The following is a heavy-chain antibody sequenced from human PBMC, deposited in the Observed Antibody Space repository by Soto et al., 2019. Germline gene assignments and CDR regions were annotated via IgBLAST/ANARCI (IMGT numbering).Heavy chain of an antibody. D-gene: IGHD3-10*01. V-gene: IGHV1-3*04. CDR2: INTVNGNT. CDR3: ARDRGVPGEDYFDY. Sequence: QVPLVQSGAEVKKPGASVKVSCKASGYTLTHSAIHWVRQAPGQRLEWMAWINTVNGNTRITQRFQGRVSITRDTSAGTAYMELSGLSSEDTAVWFCARDRGVPGEDYFDYWGQGTLVTVSS. J-gene: IGHJ4*02. CDR1: GYTLTHSA.